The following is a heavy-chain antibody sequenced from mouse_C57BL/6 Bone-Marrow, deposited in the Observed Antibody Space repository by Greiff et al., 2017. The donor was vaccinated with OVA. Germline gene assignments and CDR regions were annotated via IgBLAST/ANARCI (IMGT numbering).Heavy chain of an antibody. CDR2: ISSGSSTI. CDR3: ARDYGNYGWFAY. V-gene: IGHV5-17*01. Sequence: DVMLVESGGGLVKPGGSLKLSCAASGFTFSDYGMHWVRQAPEKGLEWVAYISSGSSTIYYADTVKGRFTISRDNAKNTLFLQMTSLRSEDTAMYYCARDYGNYGWFAYWGQGTLVTVSA. J-gene: IGHJ3*01. CDR1: GFTFSDYG. D-gene: IGHD2-1*01.